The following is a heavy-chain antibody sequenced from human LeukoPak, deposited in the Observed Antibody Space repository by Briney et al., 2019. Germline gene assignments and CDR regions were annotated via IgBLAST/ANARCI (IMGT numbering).Heavy chain of an antibody. V-gene: IGHV4-30-2*01. CDR1: GGSISSGGYS. J-gene: IGHJ4*02. CDR3: ASGGYSYGFDY. D-gene: IGHD5-18*01. Sequence: PSQTLSLTCAVSGGSISSGGYSWNWIRQPSGKGLEWIGYIYHSGSTYYSPSLKSRVTISVDRSKNQFSLKLSSVTAADTAVYYCASGGYSYGFDYWGQGTLVTVSS. CDR2: IYHSGST.